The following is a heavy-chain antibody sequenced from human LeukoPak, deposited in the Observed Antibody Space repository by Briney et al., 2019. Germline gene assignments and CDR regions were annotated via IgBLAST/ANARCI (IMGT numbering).Heavy chain of an antibody. V-gene: IGHV4-34*01. CDR1: GGSFSGYY. Sequence: SETLSLTCAVYGGSFSGYYWSWIRQPPGKGLEWIGEINHSGSTNYNPSLKSRVTISVDTSKKQFSLKLSSVTAADTAVYYCVTYYFDSSGPRKNYWGQGTLVTVSS. D-gene: IGHD3-22*01. CDR3: VTYYFDSSGPRKNY. J-gene: IGHJ4*02. CDR2: INHSGST.